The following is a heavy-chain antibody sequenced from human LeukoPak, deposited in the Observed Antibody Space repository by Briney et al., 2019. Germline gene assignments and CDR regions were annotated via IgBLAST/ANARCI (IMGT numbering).Heavy chain of an antibody. J-gene: IGHJ4*02. CDR2: INHSGST. D-gene: IGHD5-18*01. V-gene: IGHV4-34*01. CDR1: GGPFSGYY. Sequence: SETLSLTCAVYGGPFSGYYWSWIRQPPGKGLEWIGEINHSGSTNYNPSLKSRVTISVGTSKNQFSLKLSSVTAADTAVYYCARGKVFEWYSYGFYFDYWGQGTLVTVSS. CDR3: ARGKVFEWYSYGFYFDY.